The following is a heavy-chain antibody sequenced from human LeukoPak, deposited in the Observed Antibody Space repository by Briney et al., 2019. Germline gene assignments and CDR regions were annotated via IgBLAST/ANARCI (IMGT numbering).Heavy chain of an antibody. D-gene: IGHD3-3*01. CDR2: ISFDGSYK. Sequence: PGGSLRLSCAASGFTFSNYSLHWVRQAPGKGLEWVAVISFDGSYKYYADSVRGRFTISRDNPRNTVYLQMNSLRAEDTAVYYCARDQYDFWSGYFPYWGQGTLVTVSS. J-gene: IGHJ4*02. CDR1: GFTFSNYS. V-gene: IGHV3-30*01. CDR3: ARDQYDFWSGYFPY.